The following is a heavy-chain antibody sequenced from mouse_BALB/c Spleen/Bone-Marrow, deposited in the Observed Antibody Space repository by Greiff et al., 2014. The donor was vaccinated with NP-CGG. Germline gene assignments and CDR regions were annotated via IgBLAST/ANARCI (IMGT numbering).Heavy chain of an antibody. V-gene: IGHV1-87*01. J-gene: IGHJ2*01. CDR2: IYPGEGDT. CDR1: GYTFTTYW. CDR3: SREPSNWGYY. Sequence: VQLQQSGAELARPGASVKLSCRTSGYTFTTYWMQWVKQRPGQGLEWIGAIYPGEGDTRYTQKFKGKATLTADKSSSTAYIQLSNLTSEDSAVYYCSREPSNWGYYWGQGTTLTVSS.